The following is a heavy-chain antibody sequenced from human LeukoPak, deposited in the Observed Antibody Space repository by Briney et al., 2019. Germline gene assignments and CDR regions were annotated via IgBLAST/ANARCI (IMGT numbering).Heavy chain of an antibody. Sequence: GGSLRLSCAASGFTFSDYYMSWIRQAPGKGLEWVSYISSSGTTIYYADSVKGRFTISRDNAKNSLYLQMNSLRAEDTAVYYCARVGITMVRGVRDAFDIWGQGTMVTVSS. CDR1: GFTFSDYY. V-gene: IGHV3-11*04. D-gene: IGHD3-10*01. CDR2: ISSSGTTI. J-gene: IGHJ3*02. CDR3: ARVGITMVRGVRDAFDI.